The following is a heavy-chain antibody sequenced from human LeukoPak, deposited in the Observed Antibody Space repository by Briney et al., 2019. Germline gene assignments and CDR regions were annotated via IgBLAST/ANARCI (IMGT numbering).Heavy chain of an antibody. J-gene: IGHJ4*02. Sequence: FXXXXXNWXXXXXGKGLEWVSYISSSSSTIYYADSVKGRFTISRDNAKNSLYLQMNSLRAEDTAVYYYASRSDYWGQGTLVTVSS. CDR3: ASRSDY. CDR1: FXXXX. CDR2: ISSSSSTI. V-gene: IGHV3-48*04.